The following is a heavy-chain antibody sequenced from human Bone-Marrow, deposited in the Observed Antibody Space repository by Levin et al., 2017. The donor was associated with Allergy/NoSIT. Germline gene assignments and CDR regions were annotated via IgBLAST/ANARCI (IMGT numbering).Heavy chain of an antibody. J-gene: IGHJ6*02. Sequence: PGGSLRLSCAASGFSFSSSIMYWVRQAPGKGLEWVAVISYDGSKKYYTDSVKGRFTISRDYSKNTLYLHMNSLRAEDTGVYYCARDGPTVTTKRVGTGGMDLWGQGTTVTVSS. CDR3: ARDGPTVTTKRVGTGGMDL. D-gene: IGHD4-17*01. V-gene: IGHV3-30-3*01. CDR1: GFSFSSSI. CDR2: ISYDGSKK.